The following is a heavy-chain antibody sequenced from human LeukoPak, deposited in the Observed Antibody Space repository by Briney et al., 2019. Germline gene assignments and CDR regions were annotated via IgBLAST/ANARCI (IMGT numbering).Heavy chain of an antibody. J-gene: IGHJ6*03. CDR1: GFTFSSYG. D-gene: IGHD2-2*01. Sequence: GGSLRLSCAASGFTFSSYGMSWVRQAPGKGLEWVSAISSSGGSTYYADSVKGRFTISRDKSKNTLYLQMNSLRAEDTAVYYCAKMVVVLPARKPHMDVWGKGTTVTVSS. CDR3: AKMVVVLPARKPHMDV. CDR2: ISSSGGST. V-gene: IGHV3-23*01.